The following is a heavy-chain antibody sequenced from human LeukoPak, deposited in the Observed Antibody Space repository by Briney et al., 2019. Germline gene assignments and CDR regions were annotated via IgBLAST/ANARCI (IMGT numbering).Heavy chain of an antibody. CDR3: ARGLRYSSSWMGDAFDI. CDR2: IYYSGST. Sequence: SETLSLTCTVSGGSISSYYWSWIRQPPGKGLEWIGYIYYSGSTNYNPSLKSRVTISVDTSKNQFSLKLSSVTAADTAVYYCARGLRYSSSWMGDAFDIWGQGTTVTVSS. D-gene: IGHD6-13*01. V-gene: IGHV4-59*01. CDR1: GGSISSYY. J-gene: IGHJ3*02.